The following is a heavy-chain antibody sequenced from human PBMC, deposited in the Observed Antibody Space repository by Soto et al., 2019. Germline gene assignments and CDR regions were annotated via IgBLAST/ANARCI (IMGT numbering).Heavy chain of an antibody. J-gene: IGHJ6*02. CDR3: ARVYYDSSGYLDYYYGMDF. V-gene: IGHV1-18*01. Sequence: GASVKVSCQASGYTFTSYGILWVRQAPGQGLEWMGWNSAYNGNTNYVQKPQGIVTMTTDTSTSTAYMELRSLRSDDPAVYYCARVYYDSSGYLDYYYGMDFWGQGTTVTVSS. CDR2: NSAYNGNT. D-gene: IGHD3-22*01. CDR1: GYTFTSYG.